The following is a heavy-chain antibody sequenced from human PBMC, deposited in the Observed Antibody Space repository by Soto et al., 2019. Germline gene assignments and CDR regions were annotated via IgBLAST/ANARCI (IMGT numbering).Heavy chain of an antibody. CDR2: IYYRGST. CDR1: GGSISSHY. D-gene: IGHD1-26*01. CDR3: ARDGREAYGMDV. J-gene: IGHJ6*02. V-gene: IGHV4-59*11. Sequence: SATLSLTCTVSGGSISSHYWSWVRQAPGKGLEWIGHIYYRGSTSYNPSLRSRSTISVDTSNNQFSLKLNSVTTADTAVYYCARDGREAYGMDVWGQGTKVTVYS.